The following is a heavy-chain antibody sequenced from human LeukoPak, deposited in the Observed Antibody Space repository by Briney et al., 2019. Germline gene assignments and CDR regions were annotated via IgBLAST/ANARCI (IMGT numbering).Heavy chain of an antibody. CDR1: DFTFDFYW. Sequence: GGSLRLSCVASDFTFDFYWMTWVRQAPGKGLEWLANILPDGSQKYYVDSVKGRFTISRDNPKNSLYLQINNLRAEDTTVYYCGRLAHNAWYAIDFWGQGTLVTVSS. J-gene: IGHJ4*02. D-gene: IGHD2-2*01. CDR3: GRLAHNAWYAIDF. CDR2: ILPDGSQK. V-gene: IGHV3-7*01.